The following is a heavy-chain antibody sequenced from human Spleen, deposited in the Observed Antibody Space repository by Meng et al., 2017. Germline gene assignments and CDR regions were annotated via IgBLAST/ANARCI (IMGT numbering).Heavy chain of an antibody. CDR3: ATGAAAADH. V-gene: IGHV3-15*01. J-gene: IGHJ4*02. CDR2: IKRNSDGGTI. CDR1: GISFTDAW. D-gene: IGHD6-13*01. Sequence: EVQVGGSGGGLVKRGGLIRLSCVASGISFTDAWMSWVRQAPGKGLEWVGRIKRNSDGGTIDYAAPVKGRFTISRDDSKNTLYLQMDSLITEDTAVYFCATGAAAADHWGQGTLVTVSS.